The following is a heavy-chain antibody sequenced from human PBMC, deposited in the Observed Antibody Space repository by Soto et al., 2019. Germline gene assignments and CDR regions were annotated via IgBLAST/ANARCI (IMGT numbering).Heavy chain of an antibody. CDR3: AKDLADYDFWSGYRKLDAFDI. V-gene: IGHV3-23*01. J-gene: IGHJ3*02. Sequence: SLRLSCAASGFTFSSYAMSWVRQAPGKGLEWVSAISGSGGSTYYADSVKGRFTISRDNSKNTLYLQMNSLRAEDTAVYYCAKDLADYDFWSGYRKLDAFDIWGQGTMVTVSS. CDR1: GFTFSSYA. D-gene: IGHD3-3*01. CDR2: ISGSGGST.